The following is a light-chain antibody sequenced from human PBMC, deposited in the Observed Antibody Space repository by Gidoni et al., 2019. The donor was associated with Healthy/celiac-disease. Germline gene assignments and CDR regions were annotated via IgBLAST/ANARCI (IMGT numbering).Light chain of an antibody. CDR1: QSVLYSSNNKNY. CDR2: WAS. V-gene: IGKV4-1*01. J-gene: IGKJ2*01. CDR3: QQYYSTPPYT. Sequence: DIVMTQSPDSLAVSLGERATTNCKSSQSVLYSSNNKNYLAWYQQKPGQPPKLLIYWASNRESGVPDRFSGSGSGTDFTLTISSLQAEDVAVYYCQQYYSTPPYTFGQXTKLEIK.